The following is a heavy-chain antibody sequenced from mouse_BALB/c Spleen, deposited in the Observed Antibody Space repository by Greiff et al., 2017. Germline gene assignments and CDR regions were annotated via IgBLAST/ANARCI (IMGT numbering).Heavy chain of an antibody. CDR2: INPSNGRT. V-gene: IGHV1S81*02. CDR3: APMIRGY. J-gene: IGHJ2*01. D-gene: IGHD2-4*01. Sequence: QVQLKQPGAELVKPGASVKLSCKASGYTFTSYWMHWVKQRPGQGLEWIGEINPSNGRTNYNEKFKSKATLTVDKSSSTAYMQLSSLTSEDSAVYYCAPMIRGYWGQGTTLTVSS. CDR1: GYTFTSYW.